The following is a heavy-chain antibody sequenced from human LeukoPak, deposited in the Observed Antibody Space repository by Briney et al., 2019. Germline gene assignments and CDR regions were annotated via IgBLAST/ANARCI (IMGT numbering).Heavy chain of an antibody. CDR3: ARDRADPDYGDYVFAY. CDR1: GFAVSDYT. V-gene: IGHV3-21*01. J-gene: IGHJ4*02. D-gene: IGHD4-17*01. CDR2: ISRSQTYI. Sequence: GGSLRLSCAASGFAVSDYTMNWVRQAPGKGLEWISSISRSQTYIYYADSLKGRFTISRDNAKNSLYLNIHSLRAEDTAVYYCARDRADPDYGDYVFAYWGQGTLVTVSS.